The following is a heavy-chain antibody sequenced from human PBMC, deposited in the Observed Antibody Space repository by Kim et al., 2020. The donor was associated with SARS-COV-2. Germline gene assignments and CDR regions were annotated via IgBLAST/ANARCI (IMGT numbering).Heavy chain of an antibody. D-gene: IGHD3-10*01. Sequence: KDSQNFQSRVPITRATSATTAYMELSSLTSKDTAVYYCAREGSGSYNWFDPWGQGTLVTVSS. CDR3: AREGSGSYNWFDP. V-gene: IGHV1-3*01. J-gene: IGHJ5*02.